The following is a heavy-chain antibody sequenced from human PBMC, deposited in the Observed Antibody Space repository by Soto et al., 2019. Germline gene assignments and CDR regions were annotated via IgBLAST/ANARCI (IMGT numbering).Heavy chain of an antibody. CDR1: GYSFTTYW. V-gene: IGHV5-51*01. J-gene: IGHJ6*02. Sequence: GESLKISCKGSGYSFTTYWIAWVRQMPGKGLEWMGIIYPDDSDTRYSPSFQGQVTFSADKSITTVYLQWSSLKASDSATYYCARHGFCSGGRCYSSYYYGMDVWGQGTTVTVSS. CDR3: ARHGFCSGGRCYSSYYYGMDV. D-gene: IGHD2-15*01. CDR2: IYPDDSDT.